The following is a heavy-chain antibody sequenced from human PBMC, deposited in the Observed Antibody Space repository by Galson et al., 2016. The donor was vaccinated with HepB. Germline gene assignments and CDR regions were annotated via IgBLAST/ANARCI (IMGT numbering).Heavy chain of an antibody. J-gene: IGHJ6*02. CDR3: AKDRLAYYYYYYGMDV. Sequence: SLRLACAASGFTFSTYGMDWVRQAPGKGLEWVAVISYDGRNKYYADSVKGRFTISRDNSKNTLYLQMNRMRAEDTAVYYCAKDRLAYYYYYYGMDVWGQGTTVTVSS. CDR2: ISYDGRNK. V-gene: IGHV3-30*18. CDR1: GFTFSTYG. D-gene: IGHD6-19*01.